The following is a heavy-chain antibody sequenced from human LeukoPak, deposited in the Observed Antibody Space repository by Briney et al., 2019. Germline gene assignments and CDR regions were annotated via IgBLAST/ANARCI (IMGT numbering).Heavy chain of an antibody. CDR1: GYTFTSSY. CDR2: INPNGGST. CDR3: ARDLLYGSGSTEFDY. J-gene: IGHJ4*02. D-gene: IGHD3-10*01. V-gene: IGHV1-46*01. Sequence: ASVKVSCKASGYTFTSSYMHWVRQAPGQGLEWMGIINPNGGSTSYAQKFQGRVTMTRDTSTSTVYMDLSSLRSEDTAVYYCARDLLYGSGSTEFDYWGQGTLVTVSS.